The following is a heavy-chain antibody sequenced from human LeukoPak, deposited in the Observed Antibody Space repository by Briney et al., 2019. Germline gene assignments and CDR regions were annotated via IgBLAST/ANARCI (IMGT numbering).Heavy chain of an antibody. D-gene: IGHD4-17*01. V-gene: IGHV4-39*01. CDR2: IYYSGST. CDR1: GGSISSSSYY. CDR3: ARLHGDLPWDDY. Sequence: SETLSLTCTVSGGSISSSSYYWGWIRQPPGKGLEWIGSIYYSGSTYYNPSLKSRVTISVDTSKNQFSLKLSSVTAADTAVYYSARLHGDLPWDDYWGQGTLVTVSS. J-gene: IGHJ4*02.